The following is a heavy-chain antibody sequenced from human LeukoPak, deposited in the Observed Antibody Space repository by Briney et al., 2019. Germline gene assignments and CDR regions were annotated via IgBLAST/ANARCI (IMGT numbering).Heavy chain of an antibody. CDR1: GFTFTDYT. V-gene: IGHV3-9*01. Sequence: GGSLRLSCAASGFTFTDYTMHWVRQAPGKGLEWVSGISWNSGSIGYADSVKGRFTISRDNAKTSLYLQMNSLRAEDTAVYYCARRTKSRMDVWGQGTTVTVSS. CDR2: ISWNSGSI. J-gene: IGHJ6*02. CDR3: ARRTKSRMDV.